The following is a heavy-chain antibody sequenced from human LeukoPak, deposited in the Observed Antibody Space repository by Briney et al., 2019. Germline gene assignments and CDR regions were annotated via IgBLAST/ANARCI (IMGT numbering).Heavy chain of an antibody. CDR1: GGSISSSNW. CDR3: ARGYYYGSGSYYTWFDP. Sequence: SGTLSLTCAVSGGSISSSNWWSWVRQPPGKGLEGIGEIYHSGSTNYNPSLKSRVTISVDKSKNQFSLKLSSVTAADTAVYYCARGYYYGSGSYYTWFDPWGQGTLVTVSS. J-gene: IGHJ5*02. CDR2: IYHSGST. D-gene: IGHD3-10*01. V-gene: IGHV4-4*02.